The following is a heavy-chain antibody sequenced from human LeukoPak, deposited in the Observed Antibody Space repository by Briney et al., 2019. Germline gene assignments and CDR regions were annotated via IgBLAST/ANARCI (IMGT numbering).Heavy chain of an antibody. Sequence: PSETLSLTCTVSGGSIRSSYWSWIRQPPGKGLAWIGHIYYSGTTSGSTNYNPSLKSRVTTSVDTSKNQFSLQVRSVAAADTAVYYCARGSGRYYYYGVDVWGQGTTVTVSS. CDR2: IYYSGTTSGST. V-gene: IGHV4-59*01. CDR3: ARGSGRYYYYGVDV. CDR1: GGSIRSSY. J-gene: IGHJ6*02. D-gene: IGHD7-27*01.